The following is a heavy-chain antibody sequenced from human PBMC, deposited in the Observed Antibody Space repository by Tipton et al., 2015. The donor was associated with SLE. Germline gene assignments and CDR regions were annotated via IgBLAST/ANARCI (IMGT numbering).Heavy chain of an antibody. CDR1: GFTFSSYA. CDR3: ARDTRGIVGALED. Sequence: GSLRLSCAASGFTFSSYAMSWVRQAPGKGLEWVSAISGSGGSTYYADSVKGRFTISRDNSKNTLYLQMNSLRAEDTAVYYCARDTRGIVGALEDWGQGTLVTVSS. J-gene: IGHJ4*02. V-gene: IGHV3-23*01. D-gene: IGHD1-26*01. CDR2: ISGSGGST.